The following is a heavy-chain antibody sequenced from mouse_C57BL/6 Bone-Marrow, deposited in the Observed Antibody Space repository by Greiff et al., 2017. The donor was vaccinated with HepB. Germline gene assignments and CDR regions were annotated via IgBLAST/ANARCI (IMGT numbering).Heavy chain of an antibody. CDR3: ARGGGSSYWFAY. Sequence: EVKLVESGPGLVKPSQSLSLTCSVTGYSITSGYYWNWIRQFPGNKLEWMGYISYDGSNNYNPSLKNRISITRDTSKNQFFLKLNSVTTEDTATYYCARGGGSSYWFAYWGQGTLVTVSA. V-gene: IGHV3-6*01. CDR2: ISYDGSN. J-gene: IGHJ3*01. D-gene: IGHD1-1*01. CDR1: GYSITSGYY.